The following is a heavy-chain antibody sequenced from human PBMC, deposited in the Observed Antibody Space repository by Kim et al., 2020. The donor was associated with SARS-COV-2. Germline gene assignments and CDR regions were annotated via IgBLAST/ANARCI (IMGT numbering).Heavy chain of an antibody. J-gene: IGHJ4*02. CDR2: IIPILGIA. D-gene: IGHD5-18*01. CDR1: GGTFSSYT. V-gene: IGHV1-69*02. CDR3: ARARRDGYSPVDDY. Sequence: SVKVSCKASGGTFSSYTISWVRQAPGQGLEWMGRIIPILGIANYAQKFQGRVTITADKSTSTAYMELSSLRSEDTAVYYCARARRDGYSPVDDYWGQGTLVTVSS.